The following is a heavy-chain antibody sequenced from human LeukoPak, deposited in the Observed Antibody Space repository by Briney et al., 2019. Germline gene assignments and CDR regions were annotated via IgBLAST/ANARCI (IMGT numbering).Heavy chain of an antibody. D-gene: IGHD5-12*01. CDR3: ATATEGDIAPSGNAFDI. V-gene: IGHV1-24*01. Sequence: ASVKVSCKVSGYTLTELSMQWVGQAPGKGVGWMGGFDPEDGETIYAQKFQGRVTLTETTSTDTAYMELSSLRSEDTAVYYCATATEGDIAPSGNAFDIWGQGTMVTVSS. J-gene: IGHJ3*02. CDR1: GYTLTELS. CDR2: FDPEDGET.